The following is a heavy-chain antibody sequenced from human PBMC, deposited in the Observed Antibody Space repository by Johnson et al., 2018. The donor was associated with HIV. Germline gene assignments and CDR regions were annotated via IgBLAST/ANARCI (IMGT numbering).Heavy chain of an antibody. Sequence: EVQLVESGGGLVQPGGSLRLSCAASGFTFDDYTMHWVRQAPGKGLEWVSLISWDGGNTYYADSVKGRFTISRDNSKNSLYLQMNSLRAEDTALYYCAKDKGFVDTAMVGDAFDIWGQGTMVTVSS. CDR3: AKDKGFVDTAMVGDAFDI. CDR2: ISWDGGNT. D-gene: IGHD5-18*01. CDR1: GFTFDDYT. J-gene: IGHJ3*02. V-gene: IGHV3-43*01.